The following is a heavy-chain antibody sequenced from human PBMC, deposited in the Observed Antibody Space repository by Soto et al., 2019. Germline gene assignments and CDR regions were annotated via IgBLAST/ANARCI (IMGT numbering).Heavy chain of an antibody. CDR3: ARAPAAQEYYFDY. V-gene: IGHV3-7*01. J-gene: IGHJ4*02. Sequence: PGGSLRLSCAASGFTFSSYWMSWVRQAPGKGLEWVANIKRDGSEKYYVDSVKGRFTISRDNAKNSLYLQMNSLRAEDTAVYYCARAPAAQEYYFDYWGQGTLVTVSS. D-gene: IGHD2-2*01. CDR1: GFTFSSYW. CDR2: IKRDGSEK.